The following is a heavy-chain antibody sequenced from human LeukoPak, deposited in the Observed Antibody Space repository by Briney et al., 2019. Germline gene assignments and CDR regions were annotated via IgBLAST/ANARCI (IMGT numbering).Heavy chain of an antibody. CDR2: ISYDGSNK. CDR1: GFTFSSYA. D-gene: IGHD3-10*01. J-gene: IGHJ6*02. Sequence: GRSLRLSCAASGFTFSSYAMHWVRQAPGKGLEWVAVISYDGSNKYYADSVKGRFTISRDNSKNTLYLQMNSLRAEDTAVYYCARGKGPSLYGSGSYQLEYYYYGMDVWGQGTTVTVSS. CDR3: ARGKGPSLYGSGSYQLEYYYYGMDV. V-gene: IGHV3-30-3*01.